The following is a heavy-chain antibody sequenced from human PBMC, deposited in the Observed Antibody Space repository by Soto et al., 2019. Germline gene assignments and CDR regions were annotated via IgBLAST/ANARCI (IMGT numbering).Heavy chain of an antibody. CDR1: GGTFSPYT. J-gene: IGHJ4*02. Sequence: QVQLVQSGAEVKKPGSSVKVSCKASGGTFSPYTINWVRQAPGQGLEWMGRIINFHGVTNYAQKFQARVTITADKSTSTAYMELSGLRFEDTAMYYCTRDWEITVSTWSFGGFWGRGTLVTVSS. CDR3: TRDWEITVSTWSFGGF. CDR2: IINFHGVT. V-gene: IGHV1-69*08. D-gene: IGHD3-10*01.